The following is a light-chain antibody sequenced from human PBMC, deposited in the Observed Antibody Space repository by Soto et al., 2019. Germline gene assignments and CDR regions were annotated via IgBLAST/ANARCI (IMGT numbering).Light chain of an antibody. Sequence: EIVLTQSPGTLSLSPVEISTLSCMASQSVSSSYLAWYQQKPGQAPRLLIYGASSRATGIPDRFSGSGSGTDFTLTISRLEPEDFAVYYCQKYGSSPITFGQGTRREIK. V-gene: IGKV3-20*01. CDR1: QSVSSSY. CDR3: QKYGSSPIT. J-gene: IGKJ5*01. CDR2: GAS.